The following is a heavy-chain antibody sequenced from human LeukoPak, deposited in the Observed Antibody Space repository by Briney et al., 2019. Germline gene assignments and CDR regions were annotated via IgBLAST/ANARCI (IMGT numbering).Heavy chain of an antibody. Sequence: SGTLSLTCNVSGGSLSSYYWSWIRQPAGKGLEWIGRIYSTGSTNYNPSLKSRVTMSIDTSKNQFSLKLSSVTAADTAVYYCARGSSGYYYGWGQGTLVTVSS. CDR3: ARGSSGYYYG. J-gene: IGHJ4*02. CDR1: GGSLSSYY. D-gene: IGHD3-22*01. V-gene: IGHV4-4*07. CDR2: IYSTGST.